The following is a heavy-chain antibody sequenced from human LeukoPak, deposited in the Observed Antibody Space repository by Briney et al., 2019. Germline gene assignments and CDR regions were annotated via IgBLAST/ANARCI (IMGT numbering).Heavy chain of an antibody. Sequence: PGGSLRLSCAASGFTFSSYAMSWVRQAPGKGLEWVAVVWSDENKTYYADSVKGRFTISRDNFKSSLYLQMNSLRVEDTAVYYCAREGLTTTPNNAFDIWGQGTMVTVSS. CDR2: VWSDENKT. D-gene: IGHD1-1*01. V-gene: IGHV3-33*08. CDR1: GFTFSSYA. CDR3: AREGLTTTPNNAFDI. J-gene: IGHJ3*02.